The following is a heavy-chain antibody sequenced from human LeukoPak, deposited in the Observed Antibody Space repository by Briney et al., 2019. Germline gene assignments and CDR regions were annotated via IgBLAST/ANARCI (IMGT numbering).Heavy chain of an antibody. CDR2: ISGYNGNT. Sequence: ASVKVSCKASGYTFTSYGISWVRQAPGQGLEWMGWISGYNGNTKNAQKLQGRVTMTTDTSTSTAYMELRSLRSDDTAVYYCARDGRHRYFYDSSGFYGSWFDPWGQGTLVTVSS. CDR3: ARDGRHRYFYDSSGFYGSWFDP. V-gene: IGHV1-18*01. CDR1: GYTFTSYG. J-gene: IGHJ5*02. D-gene: IGHD3-22*01.